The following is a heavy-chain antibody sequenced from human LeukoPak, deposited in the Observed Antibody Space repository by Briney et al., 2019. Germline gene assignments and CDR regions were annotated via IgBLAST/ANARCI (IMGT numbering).Heavy chain of an antibody. CDR1: GYTFTSNY. CDR2: INPSGGST. V-gene: IGHV1-46*01. D-gene: IGHD2-15*01. J-gene: IGHJ4*02. CDR3: ARDPVYCSGGSCYPSGGFDY. Sequence: VSVKVSCKASGYTFTSNYMHWVRQAPGQGLEWMGIINPSGGSTNYTQKFQGRVTMTRDMSTSTVYMELSSLRSEDTAVYYCARDPVYCSGGSCYPSGGFDYWGQGTLVTVSS.